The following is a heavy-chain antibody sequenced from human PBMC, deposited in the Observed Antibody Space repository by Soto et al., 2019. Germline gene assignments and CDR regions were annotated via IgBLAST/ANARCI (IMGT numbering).Heavy chain of an antibody. CDR1: GYTFTSYG. Sequence: QVQLVQSGAEVKKPGASVKVSCKASGYTFTSYGISWVRQAPGQGLEWMGWISAYNGNTNYAQKLQGRVTMTTDTSTSTADMELRSLRSDDTAVYYCARDPYTIARSGSDALDIWGQGTMVTGSS. CDR3: ARDPYTIARSGSDALDI. CDR2: ISAYNGNT. V-gene: IGHV1-18*01. J-gene: IGHJ3*02. D-gene: IGHD1-26*01.